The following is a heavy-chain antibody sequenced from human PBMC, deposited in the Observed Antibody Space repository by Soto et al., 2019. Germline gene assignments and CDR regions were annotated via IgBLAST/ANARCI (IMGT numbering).Heavy chain of an antibody. D-gene: IGHD6-13*01. Sequence: QVQLVQSGAEVKKPGASVKVSCKASGYTFTSYGISWVRQAPGQGLEWMGWISAYNGNTNYAQKLQGRVTMTTDTSTNTAYMELRGLRSEDTAVYYCARRPMGGIAAAGTSYYYYGMDVWGQGTTVTVSS. CDR1: GYTFTSYG. J-gene: IGHJ6*02. V-gene: IGHV1-18*01. CDR3: ARRPMGGIAAAGTSYYYYGMDV. CDR2: ISAYNGNT.